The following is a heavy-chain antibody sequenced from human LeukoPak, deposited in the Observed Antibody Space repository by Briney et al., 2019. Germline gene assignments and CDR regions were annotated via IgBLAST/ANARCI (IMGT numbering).Heavy chain of an antibody. J-gene: IGHJ4*02. V-gene: IGHV3-23*01. CDR3: ARDRGTNIVTAGLRPGYIDC. CDR1: GFTFSSYV. D-gene: IGHD2-21*02. Sequence: GGSLRLSCAASGFTFSSYVMSWVRQAPGKGLEWVSAISGSGGSTYYADSVKGRFTISRDNSRDTLFLQMNSLRVEDSAVYYCARDRGTNIVTAGLRPGYIDCWGQGTLVTVSS. CDR2: ISGSGGST.